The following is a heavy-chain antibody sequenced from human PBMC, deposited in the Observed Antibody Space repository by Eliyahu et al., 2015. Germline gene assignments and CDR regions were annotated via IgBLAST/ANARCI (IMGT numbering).Heavy chain of an antibody. CDR1: GGXISSGDYY. J-gene: IGHJ4*02. CDR3: AREIIYGNFDY. CDR2: IYYSGST. D-gene: IGHD4-17*01. Sequence: QVQLQESGPGLVKPSQTLSLTCXXSGGXISSGDYYWSWIRQPPGKGLEWIGYIYYSGSTYYNPSLKSRVTISVDTSKNQFSLKLSSVTAADTAVYYCAREIIYGNFDYWGQGTLVTVSS. V-gene: IGHV4-30-4*01.